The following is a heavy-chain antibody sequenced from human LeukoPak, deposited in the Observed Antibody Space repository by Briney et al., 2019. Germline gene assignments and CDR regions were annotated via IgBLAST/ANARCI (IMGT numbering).Heavy chain of an antibody. J-gene: IGHJ4*02. CDR1: GFTVSSNY. D-gene: IGHD3-22*01. CDR2: IYGGGST. V-gene: IGHV3-53*01. Sequence: GGSLTLSCAASGFTVSSNYMNWVRRAPGKGLEWVSLIYGGGSTNYADSVKGRFTISRDTSKNTLYIQMNSLRVEDTAVYYCAKGPRPGSSGYPNLDCWGQGTLVTVSS. CDR3: AKGPRPGSSGYPNLDC.